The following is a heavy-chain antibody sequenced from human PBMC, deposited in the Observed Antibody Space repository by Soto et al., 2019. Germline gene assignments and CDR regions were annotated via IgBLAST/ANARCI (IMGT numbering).Heavy chain of an antibody. CDR1: GFTFSSYS. CDR2: ITASGGST. V-gene: IGHV3-23*01. CDR3: AHPRGYGVFDAYDI. D-gene: IGHD4-17*01. Sequence: EVKLLESGGGLVQPGGSLRLSCAASGFTFSSYSMSWVRQAPGKGLEWVSHITASGGSTYYADSVKGRFTISRDSSTNTLYLQMNSLRAEDTAVYYCAHPRGYGVFDAYDIWGQGTMVTVSS. J-gene: IGHJ3*02.